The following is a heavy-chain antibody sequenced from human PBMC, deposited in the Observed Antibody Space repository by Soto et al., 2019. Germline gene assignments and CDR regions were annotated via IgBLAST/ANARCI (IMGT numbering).Heavy chain of an antibody. CDR3: AKGKGRPESYFDY. CDR2: ISYDGSNK. V-gene: IGHV3-30*18. CDR1: G. J-gene: IGHJ4*01. Sequence: GSRRVLKAQGKGLEWVAVISYDGSNKYYADSVKGRFTISRDNSKNTLELEMNSLRAEDTAVYYCAKGKGRPESYFDYWVHGTLVTVSS.